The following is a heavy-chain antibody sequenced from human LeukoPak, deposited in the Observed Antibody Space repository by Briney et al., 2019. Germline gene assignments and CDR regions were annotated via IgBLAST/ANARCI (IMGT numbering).Heavy chain of an antibody. CDR1: GFTFGSYN. CDR2: ISSSSSYI. J-gene: IGHJ3*02. Sequence: PGGSLRLSCAASGFTFGSYNINWVRQAPGKGLEWVSSISSSSSYIHYADSVKGRFTISRDNAKNSLYLQMNSLRAEDTAVYYCARMPSDHAFDIWGQGTMVTVSS. D-gene: IGHD2-2*01. CDR3: ARMPSDHAFDI. V-gene: IGHV3-21*01.